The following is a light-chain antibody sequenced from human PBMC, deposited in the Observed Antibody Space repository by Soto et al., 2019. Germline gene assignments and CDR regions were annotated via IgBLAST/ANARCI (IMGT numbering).Light chain of an antibody. J-gene: IGKJ4*01. CDR1: QNVSTF. CDR3: HQRSSWPLT. CDR2: DVS. Sequence: EIVLTQSPATLSLSPGERATLSCRASQNVSTFFAWYQQKPGQAPRLPIYDVSNRATGFPARFSGSASGTDFTLTISSLEPEDSAVYYCHQRSSWPLTFGGGTKVDIK. V-gene: IGKV3-11*01.